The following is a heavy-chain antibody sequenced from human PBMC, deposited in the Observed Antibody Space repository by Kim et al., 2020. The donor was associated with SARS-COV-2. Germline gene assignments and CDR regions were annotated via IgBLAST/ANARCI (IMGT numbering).Heavy chain of an antibody. J-gene: IGHJ4*02. D-gene: IGHD3-3*01. CDR2: GGST. Sequence: GGSTYNADSVKARFTISRDNSKTTLYLHMNSLRAEDTAVYYCATSADFDYWGQGTLVTVSS. V-gene: IGHV3-23*01. CDR3: ATSADFDY.